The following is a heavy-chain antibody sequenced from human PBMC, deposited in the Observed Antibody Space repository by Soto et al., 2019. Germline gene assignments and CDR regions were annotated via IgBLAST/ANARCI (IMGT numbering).Heavy chain of an antibody. J-gene: IGHJ4*02. V-gene: IGHV4-59*01. CDR2: NYYSGST. CDR1: GGSISSYY. D-gene: IGHD1-20*01. CDR3: ARRYGRNFDY. Sequence: PSETLSLTCTVSGGSISSYYWSWIRQPPGKGLEWIGYNYYSGSTNYNPSLKSRVTISVDTSKNQFSLKLSSVTAADTAVYYCARRYGRNFDYWGQGTLVTVSS.